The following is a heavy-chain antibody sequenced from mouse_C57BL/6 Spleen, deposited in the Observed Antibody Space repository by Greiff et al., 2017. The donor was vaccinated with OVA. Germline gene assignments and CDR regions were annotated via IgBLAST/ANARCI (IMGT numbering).Heavy chain of an antibody. CDR2: INPNYGTT. CDR3: ARRSDGYYEDWYFDV. CDR1: GYSFTDYN. Sequence: EVKLVESGPELVKPGASVKISCKASGYSFTDYNMNWVKQSNGKSLEWIGVINPNYGTTSYNQKFKGKATLTGDQSSSTAYMQLNSLTSEDSAVYYCARRSDGYYEDWYFDVWGTGTTVTVSS. V-gene: IGHV1-39*01. D-gene: IGHD2-3*01. J-gene: IGHJ1*03.